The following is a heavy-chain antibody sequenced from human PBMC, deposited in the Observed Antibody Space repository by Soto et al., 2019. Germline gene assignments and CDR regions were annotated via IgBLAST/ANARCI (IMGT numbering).Heavy chain of an antibody. Sequence: ASVKVSCKASGYTFTGYYMHWVRQAPGQGLEWMGWINPNSGGTNYAQKFQGWVTMTRDTSISTAYMELSRLRSDDTAVYYCVRDLKDVGYCTNGVCYTFDYWGQGTLVTVSS. CDR2: INPNSGGT. CDR1: GYTFTGYY. CDR3: VRDLKDVGYCTNGVCYTFDY. D-gene: IGHD2-8*01. V-gene: IGHV1-2*04. J-gene: IGHJ4*02.